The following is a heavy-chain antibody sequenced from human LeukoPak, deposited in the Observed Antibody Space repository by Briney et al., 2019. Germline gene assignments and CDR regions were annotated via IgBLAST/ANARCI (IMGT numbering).Heavy chain of an antibody. Sequence: ASVKVSCKASGGTFISYAISWVRQAPGQGLEWMGGIIPIFGTANYAQKFQGRVTITADESTSTAYMELSSLRSEDTAVYYCARDRWLQKRSAFDIWGQGTMVTVSS. V-gene: IGHV1-69*13. CDR2: IIPIFGTA. J-gene: IGHJ3*02. D-gene: IGHD5-24*01. CDR1: GGTFISYA. CDR3: ARDRWLQKRSAFDI.